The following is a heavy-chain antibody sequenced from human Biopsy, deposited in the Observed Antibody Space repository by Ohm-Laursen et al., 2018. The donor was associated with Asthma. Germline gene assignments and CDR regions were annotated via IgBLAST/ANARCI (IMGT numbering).Heavy chain of an antibody. Sequence: SETLSLTCTVSGGSISSDDYYWSWIRQAPGKGLEWIGYIFDSEGSYYNPSLKSRVMISLDTSQNQFSLSLNSVTAADTAVYFCARGSGLYPESPFDYWGQGTLVTVSS. CDR2: IFDSEGS. J-gene: IGHJ4*02. CDR3: ARGSGLYPESPFDY. V-gene: IGHV4-30-4*01. CDR1: GGSISSDDYY. D-gene: IGHD2-15*01.